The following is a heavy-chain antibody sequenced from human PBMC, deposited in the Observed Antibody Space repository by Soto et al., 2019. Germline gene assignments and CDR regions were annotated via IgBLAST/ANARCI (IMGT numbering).Heavy chain of an antibody. CDR2: INPSGGST. D-gene: IGHD1-26*01. V-gene: IGHV1-46*01. J-gene: IGHJ6*02. CDR3: ARVVNSRSYYYYGMDV. Sequence: QVQLVQSGAEVKKPGASVKVSCKASGYTFTSYYMHWVRQAPGQGLEWMGIINPSGGSTSYAQKFQGRVTMTRDTSTSTVYMELSSLRSEDTAVYYCARVVNSRSYYYYGMDVWGQGTTVTVSS. CDR1: GYTFTSYY.